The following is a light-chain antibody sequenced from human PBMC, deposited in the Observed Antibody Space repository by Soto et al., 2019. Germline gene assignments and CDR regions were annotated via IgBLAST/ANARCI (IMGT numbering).Light chain of an antibody. V-gene: IGKV3-20*01. CDR1: PSLSSSS. CDR3: QQYGNSRVT. J-gene: IGKJ3*01. CDR2: SVS. Sequence: EIVLTQSPGTLSLSPGERATLSCRASPSLSSSSLAWYQHKPGQAPRPLIYSVSTRAAGIADRFGGSGSGTDFTLTISRLEPEDFAVYYCQQYGNSRVTFGPGTKVDIK.